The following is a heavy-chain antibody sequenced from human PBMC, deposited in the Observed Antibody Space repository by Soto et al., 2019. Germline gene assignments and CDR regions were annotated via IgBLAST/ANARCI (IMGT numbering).Heavy chain of an antibody. J-gene: IGHJ5*02. Sequence: QVQLVQSGAEVKKPGSSVKVSCKASGGTFSSYAISWVRQAPGQGLEWMGGIIPIFGTANYAQKFQGRVTITGDEATSTAYMGLSSLRSEDTAVYYCARGELERLGWFDPWGQGTLVTVSS. V-gene: IGHV1-69*12. CDR1: GGTFSSYA. D-gene: IGHD1-1*01. CDR3: ARGELERLGWFDP. CDR2: IIPIFGTA.